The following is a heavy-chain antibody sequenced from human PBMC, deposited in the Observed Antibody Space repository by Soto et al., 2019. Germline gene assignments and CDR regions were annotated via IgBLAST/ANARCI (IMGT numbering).Heavy chain of an antibody. CDR2: IVVGSGNT. V-gene: IGHV1-58*02. J-gene: IGHJ3*02. Sequence: ASVKVSCKASGFTFTSSAMQWLRQARGQRLEWIGWIVVGSGNTNYAQKFQERVTITRDMSTSTAYMELSSLRSEDTAVYYCAADPRYYYCSWSYYKVVFDIWGQGTMVTVSS. D-gene: IGHD3-10*01. CDR3: AADPRYYYCSWSYYKVVFDI. CDR1: GFTFTSSA.